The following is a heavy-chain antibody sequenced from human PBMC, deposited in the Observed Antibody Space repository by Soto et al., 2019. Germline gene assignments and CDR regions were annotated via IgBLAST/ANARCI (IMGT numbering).Heavy chain of an antibody. D-gene: IGHD3-3*01. CDR1: GGSISSYY. CDR3: ARGVDDFWSGYVLYYYYGMDV. CDR2: IYYSGST. Sequence: SETLSLTCTVSGGSISSYYWSWIRQPPGKGLEWIGYIYYSGSTNYNPSLKSRVTISVDTSKNQFSLKLSSVTAADTAVYYCARGVDDFWSGYVLYYYYGMDVWGQGTTVTVSS. V-gene: IGHV4-59*01. J-gene: IGHJ6*02.